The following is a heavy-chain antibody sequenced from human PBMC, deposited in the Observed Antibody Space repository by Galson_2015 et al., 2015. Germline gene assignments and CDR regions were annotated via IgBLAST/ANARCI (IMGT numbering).Heavy chain of an antibody. Sequence: SLRLSCAASGFTSSSYAMNWVRQAPGKGLEWVSAIRGGGTGTYYADSAKGRFTVSRDNSKNTLFLQMNSLRAEDTAVYYCAKGRFFEWLYDGFDIWGHGAMVTVSS. V-gene: IGHV3-23*01. CDR2: IRGGGTGT. CDR1: GFTSSSYA. J-gene: IGHJ3*02. CDR3: AKGRFFEWLYDGFDI. D-gene: IGHD3-3*01.